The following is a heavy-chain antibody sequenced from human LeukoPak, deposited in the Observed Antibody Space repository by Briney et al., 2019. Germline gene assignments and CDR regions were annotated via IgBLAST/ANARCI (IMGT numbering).Heavy chain of an antibody. CDR2: ISAYNGNT. J-gene: IGHJ4*02. CDR3: ARELSSAIAAPEGFDY. V-gene: IGHV1-18*01. Sequence: ASVKVSCKASGYTFTSYGISWVQQAPGQGLEWMGWISAYNGNTNYAQKLQGRVTMTTDTSTSTAYMELRSLRSDDTAVYYYARELSSAIAAPEGFDYWGQGTLVTVSS. CDR1: GYTFTSYG. D-gene: IGHD6-13*01.